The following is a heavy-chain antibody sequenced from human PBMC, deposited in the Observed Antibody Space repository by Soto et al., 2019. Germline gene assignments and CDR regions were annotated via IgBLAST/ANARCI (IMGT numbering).Heavy chain of an antibody. CDR3: ARAGPKYSSSWKPFDY. D-gene: IGHD6-13*01. J-gene: IGHJ4*02. Sequence: GASVKVSCKASGYTFTSYGISWVRQAPGQGLEWMGWISAYNGNTNYAQKLQGRVTMTTDTSTSTAYMELRSLRSDDTAVYYCARAGPKYSSSWKPFDYWGRGTLVTVSS. V-gene: IGHV1-18*01. CDR2: ISAYNGNT. CDR1: GYTFTSYG.